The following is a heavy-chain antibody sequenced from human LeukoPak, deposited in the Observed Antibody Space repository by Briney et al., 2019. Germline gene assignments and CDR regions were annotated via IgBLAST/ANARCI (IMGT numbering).Heavy chain of an antibody. CDR2: INHSGST. V-gene: IGHV4-34*01. D-gene: IGHD6-19*01. CDR3: ARQAVSSGWYGPFDY. J-gene: IGHJ4*02. CDR1: GGSFSGYY. Sequence: SETLSLTCAVYGGSFSGYYWSWIRQPPGKGLEWIGEINHSGSTNYNPSLKSRVTISVDTSKNQFSLKLSSVTAADTAVYYCARQAVSSGWYGPFDYWGQGTLVTVSS.